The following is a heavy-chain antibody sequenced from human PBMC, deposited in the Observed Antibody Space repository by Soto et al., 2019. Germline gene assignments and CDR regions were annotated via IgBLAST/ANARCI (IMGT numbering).Heavy chain of an antibody. CDR1: GCTFSSYS. Sequence: GASVKVSCKASGCTFSSYSISWVRQAPGQGLEWMGGITPLFGSANYAQKFQGRVTITADESTSTAYMQLSSLRSEDTAVYYCARAGYGDYGKPFEYWGQGTLGRVSS. J-gene: IGHJ4*02. D-gene: IGHD4-17*01. CDR2: ITPLFGSA. CDR3: ARAGYGDYGKPFEY. V-gene: IGHV1-69*13.